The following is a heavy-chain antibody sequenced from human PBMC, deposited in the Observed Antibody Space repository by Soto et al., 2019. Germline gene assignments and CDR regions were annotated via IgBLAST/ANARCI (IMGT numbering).Heavy chain of an antibody. V-gene: IGHV1-18*01. J-gene: IGHJ4*02. CDR3: ARGHSGYYDSSGYLYYFDY. CDR1: GYTFTSYG. D-gene: IGHD3-22*01. Sequence: QVQLVQSGAEVKKPGASVKVSCKASGYTFTSYGISWVRQAPGQGLERMGWISAYNGNTNYAQKLQGRVTMTTDTSTSTAYMELRSLRSDDTAVYYCARGHSGYYDSSGYLYYFDYWGQGTLVTVSS. CDR2: ISAYNGNT.